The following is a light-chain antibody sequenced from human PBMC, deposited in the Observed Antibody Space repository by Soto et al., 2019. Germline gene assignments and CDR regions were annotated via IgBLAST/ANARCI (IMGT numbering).Light chain of an antibody. J-gene: IGLJ1*01. CDR1: NSDVGSYNL. V-gene: IGLV2-23*02. CDR3: FSYAGDSVYV. CDR2: EVT. Sequence: QSAMTQPASVSGSPRQSITISCTGTNSDVGSYNLVSWFQQHPGKAPKLVIYEVTKRPSRVSDRFSGSKSGNTASLTISGLQSEDEADYYCFSYAGDSVYVFGTGTKLTVL.